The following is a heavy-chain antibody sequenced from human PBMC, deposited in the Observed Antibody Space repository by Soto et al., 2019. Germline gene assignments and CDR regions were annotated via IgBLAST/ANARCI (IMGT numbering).Heavy chain of an antibody. D-gene: IGHD1-26*01. CDR2: IWYDGSNK. V-gene: IGHV3-33*01. CDR1: GFTFSSYG. CDR3: ARVGATGVRAFDI. J-gene: IGHJ3*02. Sequence: HPGGSLRLSCAASGFTFSSYGMHWVRQAPGKGLEWVAVIWYDGSNKYYADSVKGRFTISRDNSKNTLYLQMNSLRAEDTAVYYCARVGATGVRAFDIWGQGTMVTVSS.